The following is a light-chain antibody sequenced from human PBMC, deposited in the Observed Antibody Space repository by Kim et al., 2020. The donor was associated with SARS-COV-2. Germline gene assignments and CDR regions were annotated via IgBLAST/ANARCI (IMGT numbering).Light chain of an antibody. V-gene: IGLV1-40*01. Sequence: QRVTISCTGSSSNIGAGYDVHWYQQLPGTAPKLLIYGNSNRPSGVPDRFSGSKSGTSASLAITGLQAEDEAEYYCQSYDSSLSGYVFGTGTRSPS. CDR1: SSNIGAGYD. CDR2: GNS. CDR3: QSYDSSLSGYV. J-gene: IGLJ1*01.